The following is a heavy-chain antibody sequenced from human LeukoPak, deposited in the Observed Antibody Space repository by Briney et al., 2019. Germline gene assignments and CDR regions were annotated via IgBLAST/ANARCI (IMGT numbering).Heavy chain of an antibody. CDR3: ARDGTLRDGYNYYYYYGMDV. J-gene: IGHJ6*02. V-gene: IGHV4-59*01. Sequence: SETLSLTCTVSGGSISSYYWGWIRQPPGKGLEWIGYIYYSGSTNYNPSLKSRVTISVDTSKNHFSLKLSSVTAADTAVYYCARDGTLRDGYNYYYYYGMDVWGQGTTVTVSS. D-gene: IGHD5-24*01. CDR1: GGSISSYY. CDR2: IYYSGST.